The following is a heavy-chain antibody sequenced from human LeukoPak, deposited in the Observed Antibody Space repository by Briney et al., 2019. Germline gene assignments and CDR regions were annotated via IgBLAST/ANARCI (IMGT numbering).Heavy chain of an antibody. J-gene: IGHJ4*02. V-gene: IGHV3-74*01. CDR2: INSHGSTT. CDR1: GFTFSSYT. Sequence: GGSLRLSCAASGFTFSSYTMNWVRQAPGKGLVWVSCINSHGSTTSYADSVKGRFTISRDNAKNTVYLQLNSLRAEDTAVYYCARGGAYSYGYVGYWGQGTLVTVSS. D-gene: IGHD5-18*01. CDR3: ARGGAYSYGYVGY.